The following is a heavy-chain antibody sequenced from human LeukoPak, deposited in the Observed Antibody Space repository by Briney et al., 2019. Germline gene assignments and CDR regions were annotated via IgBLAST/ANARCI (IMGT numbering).Heavy chain of an antibody. CDR1: GLTFSSYG. CDR3: AKTSSGRGAFDY. J-gene: IGHJ4*02. V-gene: IGHV3-30*18. D-gene: IGHD6-25*01. Sequence: GGSLRLSCAASGLTFSSYGMHWVRQAPGKGLEWVAVISYDGSNKYYADSVKGRFTISRGNSKNTLYLQMNSLRAEDTAVYYCAKTSSGRGAFDYWGQGTLVTVSS. CDR2: ISYDGSNK.